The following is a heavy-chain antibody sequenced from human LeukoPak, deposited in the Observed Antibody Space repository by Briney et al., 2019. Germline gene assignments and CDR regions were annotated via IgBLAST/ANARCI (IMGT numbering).Heavy chain of an antibody. CDR3: ARDTYYDSSGYYSQFDY. D-gene: IGHD3-22*01. Sequence: SETLSLTCTVSGGSISSYYWSWIRQPPGKGLEWIGYIYYSGSTNYNPPLKSRVTISVDTSKNQFSLKLSSVTAADTAVYYCARDTYYDSSGYYSQFDYWGQGTLVTVSS. J-gene: IGHJ4*02. CDR1: GGSISSYY. V-gene: IGHV4-59*01. CDR2: IYYSGST.